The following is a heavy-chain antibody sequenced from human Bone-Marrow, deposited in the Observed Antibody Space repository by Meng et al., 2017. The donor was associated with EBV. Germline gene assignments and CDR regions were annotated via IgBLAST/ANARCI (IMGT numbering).Heavy chain of an antibody. CDR3: AHRPDRRFTWFDP. CDR2: IYWDEDQ. V-gene: IGHV2-5*02. Sequence: QITLKEPAPTLVKPTPPLTLTCTFSGFSLNTSGAGVGWIRQPPGKALEWLALIYWDEDQRYSPSLKSRLTITKDSSKEQVVLTMTNMDPVDTATYYCAHRPDRRFTWFDPWGQGTLVTVSS. D-gene: IGHD3-10*01. CDR1: GFSLNTSGAG. J-gene: IGHJ5*02.